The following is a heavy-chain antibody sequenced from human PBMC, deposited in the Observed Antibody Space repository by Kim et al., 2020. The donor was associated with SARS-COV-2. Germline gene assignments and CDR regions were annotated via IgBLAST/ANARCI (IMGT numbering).Heavy chain of an antibody. CDR3: ARGFRRAELRYCSSTSCQRRVYYYGMDV. CDR2: INHSGST. V-gene: IGHV4-34*01. Sequence: SETLSLTCAVYGGSFSGYYWSWIRQPPGKGLEWIGEINHSGSTNYNPSLKSRVTISVDTSKNQFSLKLSSVTAADTAVYYCARGFRRAELRYCSSTSCQRRVYYYGMDVWGQGTTVTVSS. J-gene: IGHJ6*02. D-gene: IGHD2-2*01. CDR1: GGSFSGYY.